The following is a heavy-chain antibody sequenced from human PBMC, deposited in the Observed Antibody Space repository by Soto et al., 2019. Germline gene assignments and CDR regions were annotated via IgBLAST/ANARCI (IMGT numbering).Heavy chain of an antibody. V-gene: IGHV3-23*01. Sequence: GGSLRLSCAASGFTFSSYAMCWVRQAPGKGLEWVSAISGSGVSTYYADSVKGRITISRDNSKNMVYLQMNSLRAEDTAVYYCAKDRARDIVVVPAARTTYYYYGMDIWDQGTTVTVSS. CDR1: GFTFSSYA. CDR3: AKDRARDIVVVPAARTTYYYYGMDI. J-gene: IGHJ6*02. D-gene: IGHD2-2*01. CDR2: ISGSGVST.